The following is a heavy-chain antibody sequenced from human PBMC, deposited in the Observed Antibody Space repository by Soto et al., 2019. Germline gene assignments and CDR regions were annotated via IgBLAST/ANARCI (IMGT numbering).Heavy chain of an antibody. J-gene: IGHJ4*02. CDR1: GGSISSGDYY. D-gene: IGHD6-6*01. CDR3: ARAGGEQLVPYYFDY. Sequence: LSLTCTVSGGSISSGDYYWSWIRQPPGKGLEWIGYIYYSGSTYYNPSLKSRVTISVDTSKNQFSLKLSSVTAADTAVYYCARAGGEQLVPYYFDYWGQGTLVTVSS. CDR2: IYYSGST. V-gene: IGHV4-30-4*01.